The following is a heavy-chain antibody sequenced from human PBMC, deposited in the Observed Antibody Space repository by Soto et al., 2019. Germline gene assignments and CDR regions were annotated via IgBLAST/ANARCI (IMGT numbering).Heavy chain of an antibody. CDR2: IYYSGST. Sequence: SETLSLTCTVSGGSISSYYWSWIRQPPGKGLEWIGYIYYSGSTNYNPSLKSRVTISVDTSKNQFSLKLSSVTAADTAVYYCARRYGSGSYPNYYYYYMDVWGKGTTVTVSS. D-gene: IGHD3-10*01. CDR1: GGSISSYY. CDR3: ARRYGSGSYPNYYYYYMDV. J-gene: IGHJ6*03. V-gene: IGHV4-59*08.